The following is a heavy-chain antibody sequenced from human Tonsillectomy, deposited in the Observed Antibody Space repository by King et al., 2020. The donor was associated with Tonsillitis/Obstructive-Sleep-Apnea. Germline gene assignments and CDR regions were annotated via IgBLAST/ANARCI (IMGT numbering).Heavy chain of an antibody. Sequence: VQLPQSGPGLVKPSQTLSLPCAISGDSVSSSSAAWNWIRPSPSRDLEWLGRTFYRSKWYNDYALSVKSRITINPDTSKNQFSLQLNSVTPEDTACYYCVSSGLQSWVDPWGQGTLVTVAA. CDR1: GDSVSSSSAA. CDR2: TFYRSKWYN. D-gene: IGHD3-22*01. V-gene: IGHV6-1*01. CDR3: VSSGLQSWVDP. J-gene: IGHJ5*02.